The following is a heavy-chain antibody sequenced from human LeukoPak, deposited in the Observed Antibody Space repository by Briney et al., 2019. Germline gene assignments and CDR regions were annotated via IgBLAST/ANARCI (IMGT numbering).Heavy chain of an antibody. CDR3: ARRVGRYFGERAYYYNYMDV. Sequence: SETLSLTCAVYGGSFSGYYWSWIRQPPGKGLEWIGEMNHSGSTNYNPSLKSRVTISVDTSKKQFSLKLSSVTAADTAVYYCARRVGRYFGERAYYYNYMDVWGKGTTVTISS. CDR1: GGSFSGYY. V-gene: IGHV4-34*01. D-gene: IGHD3-10*01. CDR2: MNHSGST. J-gene: IGHJ6*03.